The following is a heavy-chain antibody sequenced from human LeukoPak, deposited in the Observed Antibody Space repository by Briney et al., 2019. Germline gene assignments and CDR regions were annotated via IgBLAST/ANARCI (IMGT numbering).Heavy chain of an antibody. CDR2: IYYSGST. V-gene: IGHV4-39*01. CDR3: ARYSGSWYWFDP. D-gene: IGHD6-13*01. CDR1: GGSVSSGSYY. J-gene: IGHJ5*02. Sequence: SETLSLTCTVSGGSVSSGSYYWAWIRQPPGKGLEWIGSIYYSGSTYYSASLKSRVTISVDMSKNQFSLKLNSVTAADTAVYYCARYSGSWYWFDPWGQGTLVTVSS.